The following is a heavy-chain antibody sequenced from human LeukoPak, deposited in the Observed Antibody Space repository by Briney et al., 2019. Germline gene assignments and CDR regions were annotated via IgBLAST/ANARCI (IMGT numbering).Heavy chain of an antibody. CDR3: AKGQWELPDSEFDY. V-gene: IGHV3-9*03. CDR1: GFTLDDYA. D-gene: IGHD1-26*01. CDR2: ISWNSGSI. J-gene: IGHJ4*02. Sequence: GGSLRLSCAASGFTLDDYAMHWVRQAPGKGLEWVSGISWNSGSIGYADSVKGRFTISRDNAKNSLYLQMNSLRAEDMALYYCAKGQWELPDSEFDYWGQGTLVTVSS.